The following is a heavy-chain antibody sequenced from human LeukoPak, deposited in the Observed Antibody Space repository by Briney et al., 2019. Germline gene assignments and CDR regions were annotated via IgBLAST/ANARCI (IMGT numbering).Heavy chain of an antibody. CDR1: GFTFSTSY. J-gene: IGHJ4*02. CDR2: ISSYGDYI. CDR3: ARPFRTHCGGDCYRTFDY. D-gene: IGHD2-21*02. V-gene: IGHV3-21*01. Sequence: GGSLRLSCAASGFTFSTSYMSWVRQAPGKGLEWVSSISSYGDYIFYADSVKGRFTMSRDNADNSLYLQMNSLRAEDTAVYYCARPFRTHCGGDCYRTFDYWGQGTLVTVSS.